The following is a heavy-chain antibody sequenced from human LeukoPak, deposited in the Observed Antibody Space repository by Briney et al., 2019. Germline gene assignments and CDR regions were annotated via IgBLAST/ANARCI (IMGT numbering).Heavy chain of an antibody. J-gene: IGHJ6*03. V-gene: IGHV3-7*01. Sequence: GGSLRLSCAASGFTFSSYWMSWVRQAPGKGLEWVANIKQDGSEKYYVDSVKGRFTISSDNAKNSLYLQMNSLRAEDTAVYYCARDLVYHYYYYMDVWGKGTTVTVSS. CDR3: ARDLVYHYYYYMDV. CDR2: IKQDGSEK. CDR1: GFTFSSYW. D-gene: IGHD2-15*01.